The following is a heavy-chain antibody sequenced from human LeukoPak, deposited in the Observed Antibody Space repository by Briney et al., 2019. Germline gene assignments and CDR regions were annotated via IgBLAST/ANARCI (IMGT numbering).Heavy chain of an antibody. V-gene: IGHV5-51*01. CDR2: FNPGDSDT. CDR3: ARHTGSGSWDGFDI. CDR1: GYSFTSYR. J-gene: IGHJ3*02. Sequence: GESLKISCKGPGYSFTSYRIGWVRQMPGNGQEWWGIFNPGDSDTRYSPSFQGPATISADKSISTAYLQWSSLKASDTAMYYCARHTGSGSWDGFDIWGQGTMVTVSS. D-gene: IGHD3-10*01.